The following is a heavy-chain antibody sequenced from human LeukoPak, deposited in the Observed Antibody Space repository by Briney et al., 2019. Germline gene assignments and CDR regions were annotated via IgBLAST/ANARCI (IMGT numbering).Heavy chain of an antibody. Sequence: GGSLRLSCAASGFTSSSYAMHWVRQAPGKGLEWVAVISYDGSNKYYADSVKGRFTISRDNSKNTLYLQMNSLRAEDTAVYYCARSSRGVYFDYWGQGTLVTVSS. CDR3: ARSSRGVYFDY. D-gene: IGHD3-10*01. CDR2: ISYDGSNK. V-gene: IGHV3-30*04. J-gene: IGHJ4*02. CDR1: GFTSSSYA.